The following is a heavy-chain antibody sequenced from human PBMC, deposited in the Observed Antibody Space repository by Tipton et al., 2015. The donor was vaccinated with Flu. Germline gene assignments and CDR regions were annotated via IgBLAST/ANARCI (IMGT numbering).Heavy chain of an antibody. CDR1: GDSIGSRYF. CDR3: ARRDFSNYVSEPKNWFDF. CDR2: ICPGSP. D-gene: IGHD4-11*01. Sequence: TLSLTCSVSGDSIGSRYFWGWVRQPPGKGLQWIGNICPGSPYCNSSLRSRVTISVARSKDQFSLRLTSVTAADTAVYFCARRDFSNYVSEPKNWFDFWGQGTLVTVSS. J-gene: IGHJ5*01. V-gene: IGHV4-38-2*01.